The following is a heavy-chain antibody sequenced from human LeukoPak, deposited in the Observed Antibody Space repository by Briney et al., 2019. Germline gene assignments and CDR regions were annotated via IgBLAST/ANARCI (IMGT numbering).Heavy chain of an antibody. J-gene: IGHJ5*02. CDR1: GYTFTGYY. CDR3: ARGSGPTGWFDP. D-gene: IGHD3-3*01. Sequence: ASVKVSCKASGYTFTGYYMHWVRQAPGQGVEWMGWINPNSGGTNYAQKFQGRVTMTRDTSISTAYMELSRLRSDDTAVYYCARGSGPTGWFDPWGQGTLVTVSS. CDR2: INPNSGGT. V-gene: IGHV1-2*02.